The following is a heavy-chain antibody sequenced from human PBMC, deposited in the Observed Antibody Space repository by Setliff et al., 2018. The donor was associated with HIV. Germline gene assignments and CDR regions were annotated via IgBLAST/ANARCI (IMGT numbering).Heavy chain of an antibody. V-gene: IGHV3-53*01. D-gene: IGHD3-22*01. J-gene: IGHJ3*02. Sequence: GSLRLSCAASGFTVSSNYMSWVRQAPGKGLEWVSVIYSDGSTYYADSVKGRFTISRDNSKNTLYLQMNSLRAEDTAVYYCSTTASNGYPWALDIWGQGTMVTVSS. CDR2: IYSDGST. CDR1: GFTVSSNY. CDR3: STTASNGYPWALDI.